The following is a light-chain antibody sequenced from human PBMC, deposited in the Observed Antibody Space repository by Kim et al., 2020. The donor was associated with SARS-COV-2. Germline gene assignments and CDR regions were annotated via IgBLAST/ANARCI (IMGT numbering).Light chain of an antibody. V-gene: IGLV3-21*03. CDR1: NIACQR. CDR3: QVWDSSSDHWV. J-gene: IGLJ3*02. CDR2: YDS. Sequence: PGKTATISCGGHNIACQRGHWYQQKPGQARVQVVLYDSDRPAGIPERISGSESGKAATLTISGVEAGDEGDYYCQVWDSSSDHWVFGGGTKVTVL.